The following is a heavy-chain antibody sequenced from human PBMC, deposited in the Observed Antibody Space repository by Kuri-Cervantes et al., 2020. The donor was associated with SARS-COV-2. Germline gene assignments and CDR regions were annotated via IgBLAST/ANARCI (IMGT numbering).Heavy chain of an antibody. Sequence: GESLKISCAASGFTFSDYYMSWIRQAPGKGLEWVSYISSSGSTIYYADSVKGRFTITRDNAKNSLYLQMNSLRAEDTAVYYCASVHITMVWGVCVARDDWGQGTTVTVSS. J-gene: IGHJ4*02. D-gene: IGHD3-10*01. CDR3: ASVHITMVWGVCVARDD. CDR2: ISSSGSTI. CDR1: GFTFSDYY. V-gene: IGHV3-11*04.